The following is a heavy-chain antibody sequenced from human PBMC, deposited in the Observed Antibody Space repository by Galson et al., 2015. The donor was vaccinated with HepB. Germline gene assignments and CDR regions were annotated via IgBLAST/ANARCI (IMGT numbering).Heavy chain of an antibody. J-gene: IGHJ5*02. CDR2: IYYSGST. CDR3: ARSLRFLEWSPWGFDP. CDR1: GGSFSGYY. Sequence: TLSLTCAVYGGSFSGYYWSWIRQPPGKGLEWIGYIYYSGSTYYNPSLKSRVTISVDTSKNQFSLKLSSVTAADTAVYYCARSLRFLEWSPWGFDPWGQGTLVTVSS. V-gene: IGHV4-34*09. D-gene: IGHD3-3*01.